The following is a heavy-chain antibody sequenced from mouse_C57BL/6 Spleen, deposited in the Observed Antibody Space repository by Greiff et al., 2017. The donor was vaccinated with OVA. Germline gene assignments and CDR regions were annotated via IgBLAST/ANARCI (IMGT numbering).Heavy chain of an antibody. Sequence: VQLKESGAELVRPGASVKLSCPASGFNIKDDYMHWVKQRPEQGLEWIGWIDPENGDTEYASKFQGKATITADTSSNTAYLQLSSLTSEDTAVYYCTTGMRFPWFAYWGQGTLVTVSA. J-gene: IGHJ3*01. CDR1: GFNIKDDY. CDR3: TTGMRFPWFAY. V-gene: IGHV14-4*01. CDR2: IDPENGDT.